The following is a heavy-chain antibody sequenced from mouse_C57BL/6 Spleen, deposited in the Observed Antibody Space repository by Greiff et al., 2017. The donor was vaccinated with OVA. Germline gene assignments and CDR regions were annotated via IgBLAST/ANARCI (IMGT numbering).Heavy chain of an antibody. D-gene: IGHD2-5*01. CDR2: IDPSDSYT. CDR1: GYTFTSYW. Sequence: QVQLQQSGAELVMPGASVKLSCKASGYTFTSYWMHWVKQRPGQGLEWIGEIDPSDSYTNYNHKVKGKSTLTVVKSSSTTYMQISILTSEDSAVYYCARSSNSNYVDDWGKGTTLTVSS. CDR3: ARSSNSNYVDD. J-gene: IGHJ2*01. V-gene: IGHV1-69*01.